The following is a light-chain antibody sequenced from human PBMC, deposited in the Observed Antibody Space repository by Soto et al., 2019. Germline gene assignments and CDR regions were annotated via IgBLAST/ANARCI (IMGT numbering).Light chain of an antibody. J-gene: IGKJ2*01. CDR3: QQYDNSLYT. Sequence: EIVLTQSPGTLSLSPGERATLSCRASQSVSSTYLALYQQKPGQPPRLLIYAASSRATGIPDRFSGAGSGTDFTLTISRLEPEDFAVDYCQQYDNSLYTFGPGTKLEIK. CDR2: AAS. CDR1: QSVSSTY. V-gene: IGKV3-20*01.